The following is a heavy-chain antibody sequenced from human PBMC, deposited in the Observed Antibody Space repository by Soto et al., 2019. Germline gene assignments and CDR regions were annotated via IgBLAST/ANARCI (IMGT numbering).Heavy chain of an antibody. CDR3: AKSLWQYGGRDLDY. CDR1: GFIFSSYA. V-gene: IGHV3-23*01. D-gene: IGHD5-12*01. Sequence: GGSLRLSCAASGFIFSSYAMSWVRQAPGKGLEWVSGISGGGHSTYYADSVKGRFTISRDNSKSTLYLQMSSLRAEDTAVYYCAKSLWQYGGRDLDYWGQGTLVTVSS. J-gene: IGHJ4*02. CDR2: ISGGGHST.